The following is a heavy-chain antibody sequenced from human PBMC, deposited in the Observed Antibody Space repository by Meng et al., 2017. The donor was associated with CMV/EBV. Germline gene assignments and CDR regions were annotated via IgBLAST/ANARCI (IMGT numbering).Heavy chain of an antibody. V-gene: IGHV3-74*01. D-gene: IGHD6-19*01. CDR2: INSDGSST. Sequence: CTASGFTFSSYWMPWVRQAPGKGLVWVSRINSDGSSTSYADSVKGRFTISRDNAKNTLYLQMNSLRADDTAVYYCASPPGYSSGWYLNWGQGTLVTVSS. CDR1: GFTFSSYW. CDR3: ASPPGYSSGWYLN. J-gene: IGHJ4*02.